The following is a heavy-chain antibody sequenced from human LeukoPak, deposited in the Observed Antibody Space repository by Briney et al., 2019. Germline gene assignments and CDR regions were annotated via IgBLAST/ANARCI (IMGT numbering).Heavy chain of an antibody. CDR1: GGSFSGYY. CDR3: ARLRITMVRGVIIGFDY. D-gene: IGHD3-10*01. V-gene: IGHV4-34*01. Sequence: SETLSLTCAVYGGSFSGYYWSWIRQPPGKGLEWIGEINHSGSTNYNPSLKSRVTISVDTSKNQFSLKLSSVTAADTAVYYCARLRITMVRGVIIGFDYWGQGTLVTVSS. J-gene: IGHJ4*02. CDR2: INHSGST.